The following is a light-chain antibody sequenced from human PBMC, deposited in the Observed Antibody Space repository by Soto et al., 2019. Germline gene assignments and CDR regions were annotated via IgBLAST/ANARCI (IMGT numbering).Light chain of an antibody. Sequence: EIVMTQSPATLSVSPGERATLSCRASQSVSSNLAWYQQKPGQAPRLLIYGASTRATGIPARFSGSGSGTEFPITISSVQSEDCAVYYCQQYNNWPPWTFGQGTKVEIK. CDR3: QQYNNWPPWT. V-gene: IGKV3-15*01. CDR2: GAS. CDR1: QSVSSN. J-gene: IGKJ1*01.